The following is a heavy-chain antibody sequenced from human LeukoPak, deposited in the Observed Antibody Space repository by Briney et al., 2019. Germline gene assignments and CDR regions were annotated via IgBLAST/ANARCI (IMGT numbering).Heavy chain of an antibody. J-gene: IGHJ4*02. V-gene: IGHV4-39*07. Sequence: SETLSLTCTVSGGSFNKYDWSWIRQPAGKGLEWIGSIYYSGSTYYNPSLKSRVTISVDTSKNQFSLKLSSVTAADTAFYYCTRGGPGGYWGQGTLVTVSS. D-gene: IGHD4-23*01. CDR2: IYYSGST. CDR3: TRGGPGGY. CDR1: GGSFNKYD.